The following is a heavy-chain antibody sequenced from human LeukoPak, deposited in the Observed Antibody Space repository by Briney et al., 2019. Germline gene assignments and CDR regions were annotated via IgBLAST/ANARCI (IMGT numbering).Heavy chain of an antibody. CDR3: TRGAGWLIDY. V-gene: IGHV4-59*01. Sequence: SETLSLTCTVSGGSISSYYWSWIRKPPGKGLEWIGYIYYSGSTNYNPSLKSRVTISVDTSKNQFSLKLNSVTTADTAVYYCTRGAGWLIDYWGQGILVTVSS. CDR2: IYYSGST. J-gene: IGHJ4*02. CDR1: GGSISSYY. D-gene: IGHD3-16*01.